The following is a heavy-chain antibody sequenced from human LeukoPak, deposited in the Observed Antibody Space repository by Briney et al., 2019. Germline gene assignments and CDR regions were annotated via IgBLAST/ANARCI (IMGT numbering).Heavy chain of an antibody. V-gene: IGHV4-59*08. J-gene: IGHJ4*02. CDR1: GGSISSYF. CDR2: IYYSGST. Sequence: SETLSLTWTVSGGSISSYFWSWIRQPPGKGLEWIGYIYYSGSTNYNPSLKSRVTMSVDTSKNQFSLKLSSVTAADTAVYYCARIDRAVAGTIDYWGQGTLVTVSS. CDR3: ARIDRAVAGTIDY. D-gene: IGHD6-19*01.